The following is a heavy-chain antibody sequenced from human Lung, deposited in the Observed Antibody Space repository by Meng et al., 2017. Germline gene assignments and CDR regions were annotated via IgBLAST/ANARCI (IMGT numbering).Heavy chain of an antibody. Sequence: QVQLQESGPGLVKPSQTLSLYCTVSGGSISSGGYYWSWIRQHPGKGLEWIGYIYYSGSTYYNPSLRTRVTISLDTSKNQFSLKLSSVTAADTAVYYCVGTIGYYYAMAYWGQGTLVTVSS. CDR2: IYYSGST. CDR1: GGSISSGGYY. J-gene: IGHJ4*02. V-gene: IGHV4-31*03. CDR3: VGTIGYYYAMAY. D-gene: IGHD3-22*01.